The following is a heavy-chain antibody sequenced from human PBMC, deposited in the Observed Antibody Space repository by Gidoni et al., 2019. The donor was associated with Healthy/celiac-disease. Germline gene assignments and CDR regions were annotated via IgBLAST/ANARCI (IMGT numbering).Heavy chain of an antibody. Sequence: EVQLVQSGAEVKKPGESLRISCKDSGYSFTGYWISWVRQMPGNGLEWMGRIDPIDSYTNYSPSFQGHVTISADKSISTAYLQWSSLKASDTAMYYCARTVTTFNYYYMDVWGKGTTVTVSS. J-gene: IGHJ6*03. D-gene: IGHD4-17*01. CDR2: IDPIDSYT. CDR1: GYSFTGYW. CDR3: ARTVTTFNYYYMDV. V-gene: IGHV5-10-1*03.